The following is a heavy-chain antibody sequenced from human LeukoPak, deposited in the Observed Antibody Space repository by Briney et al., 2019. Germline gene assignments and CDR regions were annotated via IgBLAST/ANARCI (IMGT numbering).Heavy chain of an antibody. D-gene: IGHD6-13*01. V-gene: IGHV3-23*01. J-gene: IGHJ4*02. CDR3: AKDHPIRLLWAAAGTGYYFDY. Sequence: AGGSLRLSCAASGFTFSSYAMSWVRQAPGKGLEWVLAISGSGGSTYYADSVKGRFTISRDNSKNTLYLQMNSLRAEDTAVYYCAKDHPIRLLWAAAGTGYYFDYWGQGTLVTVSS. CDR2: ISGSGGST. CDR1: GFTFSSYA.